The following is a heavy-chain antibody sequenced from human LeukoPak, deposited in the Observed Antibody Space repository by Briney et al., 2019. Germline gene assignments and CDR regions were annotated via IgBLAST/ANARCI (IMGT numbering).Heavy chain of an antibody. CDR1: GYTFTVYY. D-gene: IGHD3-10*01. CDR2: INPNSGGT. J-gene: IGHJ4*02. V-gene: IGHV1-2*02. Sequence: ASVKVSFKASGYTFTVYYMHWVRQAPGQGLEWMGWINPNSGGTTYAQKFQGRVTMTRDTSISTAYMELSRLRSDDTAVYYCARSYYGSGSYSFGGQGTLVTVSS. CDR3: ARSYYGSGSYSF.